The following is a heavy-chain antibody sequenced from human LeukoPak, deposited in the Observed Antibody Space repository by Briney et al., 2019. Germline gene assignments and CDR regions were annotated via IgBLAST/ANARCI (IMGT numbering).Heavy chain of an antibody. CDR1: GYTFTGYY. D-gene: IGHD1-14*01. V-gene: IGHV1-8*02. J-gene: IGHJ5*02. Sequence: ASVKVSCKASGYTFTGYYMRWVRQTPGQGLEWMGWVHPNSGNTAYAQKFQGRVTMTRDTSISTAYMELSGLRSDDTAVYFCASGPRNDPWGQGTLVTVSS. CDR3: ASGPRNDP. CDR2: VHPNSGNT.